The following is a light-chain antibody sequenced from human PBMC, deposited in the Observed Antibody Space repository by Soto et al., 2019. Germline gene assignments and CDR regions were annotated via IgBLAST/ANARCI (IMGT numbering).Light chain of an antibody. J-gene: IGLJ3*02. V-gene: IGLV2-11*01. CDR1: SSDVGGYDY. CDR2: DVT. CDR3: CSYGGYFWV. Sequence: QSALTQPRSVSGSPGQSVTISCTGTSSDVGGYDYVSWFQHHPGKVPKLMIYDVTKRPSGVPDRFSAYKSGNTAALTISGLQAEYEADYYCCSYGGYFWVFGGGTKLTVI.